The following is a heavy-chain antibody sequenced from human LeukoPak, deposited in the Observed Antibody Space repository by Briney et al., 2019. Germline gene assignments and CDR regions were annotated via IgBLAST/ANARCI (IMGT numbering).Heavy chain of an antibody. CDR1: GYTFTVYY. Sequence: ASVKVSCKAYGYTFTVYYLHWVRQAPGQGLEWMGRIIPNSGGTNYAQNFQDRVTMTRDTSFSTAYMELSRLRSDDTAVYYCARGEAGVDWGQGTLVTVSS. J-gene: IGHJ4*02. V-gene: IGHV1-2*06. D-gene: IGHD3-3*01. CDR3: ARGEAGVD. CDR2: IIPNSGGT.